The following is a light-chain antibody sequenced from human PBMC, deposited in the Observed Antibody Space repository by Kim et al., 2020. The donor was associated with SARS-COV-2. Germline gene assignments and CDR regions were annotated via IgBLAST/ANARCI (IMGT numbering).Light chain of an antibody. J-gene: IGKJ3*01. CDR3: QQDKTFRRT. CDR2: DAS. Sequence: DIQMTQSPSTLSASVGDRVTITCRASQRVGNWLAWYQQTPGKAPKLLIYDASSLQSGGPSRFSGSGSGTEFTLTISSLQPDDFATYYCQQDKTFRRTFGPGTKVDIK. CDR1: QRVGNW. V-gene: IGKV1-5*01.